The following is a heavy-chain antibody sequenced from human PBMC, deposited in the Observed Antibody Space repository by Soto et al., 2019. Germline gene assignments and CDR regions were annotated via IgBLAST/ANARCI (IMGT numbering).Heavy chain of an antibody. Sequence: SAKVSCEAYGYTFTSYGSSWVRQAPEQGLEWMGWISAYNGNTNYAQKLQGRVTMTTDTSTSTAYRELRSLRSDDTAVYYCASDIDSSGRNGNFDYWGQGTLVTVSS. D-gene: IGHD6-19*01. CDR1: GYTFTSYG. CDR3: ASDIDSSGRNGNFDY. CDR2: ISAYNGNT. J-gene: IGHJ4*02. V-gene: IGHV1-18*01.